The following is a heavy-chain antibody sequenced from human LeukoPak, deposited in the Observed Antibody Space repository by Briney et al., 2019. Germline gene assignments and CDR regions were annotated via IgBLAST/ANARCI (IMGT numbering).Heavy chain of an antibody. CDR2: ISAGGGST. Sequence: GGSLRLSCAASGFAFDTYFMSWVRQAPGKGPEWVSGISAGGGSTCYADSVKGRLTISRDNSRNTLYLQIHTLRAEDTAVYYCAKMGYCTNGVCYNYHMDVWGQGTTVTVSS. J-gene: IGHJ6*02. D-gene: IGHD2-8*01. CDR1: GFAFDTYF. V-gene: IGHV3-23*01. CDR3: AKMGYCTNGVCYNYHMDV.